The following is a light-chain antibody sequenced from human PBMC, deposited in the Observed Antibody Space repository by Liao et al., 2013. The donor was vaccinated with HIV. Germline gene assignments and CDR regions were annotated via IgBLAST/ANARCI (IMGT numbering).Light chain of an antibody. CDR3: QVWDSSTDLQV. CDR2: SDS. J-gene: IGLJ3*02. Sequence: SFVLTQPPSVSVAPGKTARITCGGNNIGSKSVHWYQQKPGQAPVLVIHSDSDRPSRIPARFSAANSGKSATLTISRVEAGDEADYYCQVWDSSTDLQVFGGGTKLTVL. V-gene: IGLV3-21*04. CDR1: NIGSKS.